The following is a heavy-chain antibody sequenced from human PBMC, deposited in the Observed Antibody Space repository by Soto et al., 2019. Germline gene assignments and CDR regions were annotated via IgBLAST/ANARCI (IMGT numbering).Heavy chain of an antibody. CDR3: ASPRGDGYNYNSYWFDP. Sequence: ASVKVSCKASGGTFSSYAISWVRQAPGQGLEWMGGIIPIFGTANYAQKFQGRVTITADESTSTAYMELSSLRSEDTAVYYCASPRGDGYNYNSYWFDPWGQGT. CDR1: GGTFSSYA. D-gene: IGHD5-12*01. V-gene: IGHV1-69*13. J-gene: IGHJ5*02. CDR2: IIPIFGTA.